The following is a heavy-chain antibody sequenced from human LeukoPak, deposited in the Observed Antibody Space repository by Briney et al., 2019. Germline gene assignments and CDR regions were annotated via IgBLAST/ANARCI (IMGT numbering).Heavy chain of an antibody. D-gene: IGHD6-19*01. Sequence: HPGGSLRLSCAASGFTFSSYEMNWVRQAPGKGLEWVSYISSSGSTIYYADSVKGRFTISRDNAKNSLYLQMNSLRAEDTAVYYCARDRGSGWYVDYWGQGTLVTVSS. CDR3: ARDRGSGWYVDY. CDR2: ISSSGSTI. V-gene: IGHV3-48*03. CDR1: GFTFSSYE. J-gene: IGHJ4*02.